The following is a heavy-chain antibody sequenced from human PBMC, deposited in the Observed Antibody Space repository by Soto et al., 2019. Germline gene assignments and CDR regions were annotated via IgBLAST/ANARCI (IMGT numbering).Heavy chain of an antibody. Sequence: GGSLRLSCAASGFTFSTYAMSWVRQAPGKGLEWVSGISGSGGSTYYADSVKGRFTISRDNSKNTLYLQMNSLRVEDTAVYYCARVDIVLMVYGNAFDIWGQGTMVTVSS. D-gene: IGHD2-8*01. CDR2: ISGSGGST. J-gene: IGHJ3*02. V-gene: IGHV3-23*01. CDR1: GFTFSTYA. CDR3: ARVDIVLMVYGNAFDI.